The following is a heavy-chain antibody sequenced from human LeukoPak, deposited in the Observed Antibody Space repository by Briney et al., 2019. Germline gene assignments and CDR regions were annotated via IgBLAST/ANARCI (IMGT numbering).Heavy chain of an antibody. J-gene: IGHJ3*02. D-gene: IGHD6-13*01. CDR2: ISASGGST. V-gene: IGHV3-23*01. CDR3: AKDWPSEWQQLPDYDAVDI. CDR1: GFTFGTYA. Sequence: QPGGSLTLSCAASGFTFGTYAMSWVRQAPGKGLEWVSTISASGGSTYYSDYVKGRFTISRHNTKNTLYLQMNSLRVEDTAVYYCAKDWPSEWQQLPDYDAVDIWGQGIMVTVSS.